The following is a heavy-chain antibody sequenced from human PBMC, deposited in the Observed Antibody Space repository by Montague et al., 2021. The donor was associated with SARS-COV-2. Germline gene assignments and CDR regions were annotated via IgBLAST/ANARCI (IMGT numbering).Heavy chain of an antibody. CDR3: ARVVRYYDFWSGYTEYYYYGMDV. J-gene: IGHJ6*02. Sequence: SETLSLTCTASGGSISSYFWSWIRQPPGKGLEWIGSIYYSGTTNYSPSLKSRVTISVDTSKNQFSLKLSSVTAADTAVYYCARVVRYYDFWSGYTEYYYYGMDVWGQGTTVTVSS. CDR1: GGSISSYF. D-gene: IGHD3-3*01. V-gene: IGHV4-59*01. CDR2: IYYSGTT.